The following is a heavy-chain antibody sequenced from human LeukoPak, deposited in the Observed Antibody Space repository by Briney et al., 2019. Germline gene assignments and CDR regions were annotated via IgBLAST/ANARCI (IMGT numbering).Heavy chain of an antibody. CDR1: GYTFTSYY. CDR2: INPSGGST. V-gene: IGHV1-46*01. D-gene: IGHD2/OR15-2a*01. J-gene: IGHJ6*03. CDR3: AKNRKEYHIHL. Sequence: ASVKVSCKASGYTFTSYYMQWGRQAPGQGGEGRGIINPSGGSTSYAQKFQGRVTMTRDMSTSTVYMELRTLSSEHTAVYYCAKNRKEYHIHLWAKGPTVTVSS.